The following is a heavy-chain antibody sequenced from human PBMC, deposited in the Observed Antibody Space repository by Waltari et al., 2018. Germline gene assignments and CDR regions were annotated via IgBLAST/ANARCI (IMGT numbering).Heavy chain of an antibody. CDR2: ISGSGGST. CDR1: GFTFSSSA. CDR3: AKDPKYHPTEYFQH. V-gene: IGHV3-23*01. D-gene: IGHD2-2*01. Sequence: EVQLLESGGGLVQPGGSLRLSCVASGFTFSSSAMRCVRPAPGKGLEWVSGISGSGGSTYYADSVKGRFTISRDNSKNTMYLQMNSLRAEDTAVYYCAKDPKYHPTEYFQHWGQGTLVTVSS. J-gene: IGHJ1*01.